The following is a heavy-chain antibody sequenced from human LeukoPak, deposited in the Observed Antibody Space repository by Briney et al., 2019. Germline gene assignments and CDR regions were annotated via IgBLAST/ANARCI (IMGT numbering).Heavy chain of an antibody. D-gene: IGHD5-18*01. J-gene: IGHJ6*02. CDR1: RGTLSSYA. CDR3: ARGAVDMYSYGTALGYYYYGMDV. CDR2: IIPILCIA. Sequence: ASLKASCKPSRGTLSSYAISWVPQGPGQGLEWMGGIIPILCIANYAQKFQGRVTITADKSTSTAYMELSSLRSEDTAVYYCARGAVDMYSYGTALGYYYYGMDVWGQGTTVTVSS. V-gene: IGHV1-69*10.